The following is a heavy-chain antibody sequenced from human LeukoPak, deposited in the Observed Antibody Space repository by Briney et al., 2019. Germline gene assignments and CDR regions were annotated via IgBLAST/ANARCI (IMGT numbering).Heavy chain of an antibody. V-gene: IGHV4-39*07. Sequence: PSETLSLTCTVSGGSISSSSYYWGWIRQPPGKGLEWIGSIYYSGSTYYNPSLKSRVTISVDTSKNQFSLKLSSVTAADTAVYYCARDFHYYDSSGYAFDIWGQGTMVTVSS. J-gene: IGHJ3*02. CDR1: GGSISSSSYY. CDR2: IYYSGST. D-gene: IGHD3-22*01. CDR3: ARDFHYYDSSGYAFDI.